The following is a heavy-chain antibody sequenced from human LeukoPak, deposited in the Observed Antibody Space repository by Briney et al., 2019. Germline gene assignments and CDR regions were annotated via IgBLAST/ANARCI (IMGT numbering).Heavy chain of an antibody. CDR1: GGSVSSGDYY. V-gene: IGHV4-30-4*01. CDR2: IYYSGST. J-gene: IGHJ4*02. CDR3: ARLPGRLGYCSSSTCYTH. Sequence: QTSETLSLTCTVSGGSVSSGDYYWRWIRQPPGKGLEWIAYIYYSGSTYYNPSLKSRVTISVDTSKNQFSLKLSSVTAADTAVYYCARLPGRLGYCSSSTCYTHWGQGTLVTVSS. D-gene: IGHD2-2*02.